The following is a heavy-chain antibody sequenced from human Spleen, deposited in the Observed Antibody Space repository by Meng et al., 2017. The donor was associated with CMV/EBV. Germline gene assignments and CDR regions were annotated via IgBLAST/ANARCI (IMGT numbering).Heavy chain of an antibody. D-gene: IGHD2-15*01. V-gene: IGHV4-34*01. CDR2: INHSGST. CDR1: GGSFSGYY. J-gene: IGHJ4*02. Sequence: QLQLHRWVPLMCEPSDPLYLACAVYGGSFSGYYWSWIRQPPGKGLEWIGEINHSGSTNYNPSLKSRVTISVDTSKNQFSLKLSSVTAADTAVYYCAREKGRVVVAAYFDYWGQGTLVTVSS. CDR3: AREKGRVVVAAYFDY.